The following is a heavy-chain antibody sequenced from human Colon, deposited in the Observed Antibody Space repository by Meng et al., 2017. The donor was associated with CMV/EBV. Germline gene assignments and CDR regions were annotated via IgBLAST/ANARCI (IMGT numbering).Heavy chain of an antibody. CDR3: ARGADLDF. D-gene: IGHD4/OR15-4a*01. CDR2: ISSSSAFI. CDR1: GFTFSSYS. V-gene: IGHV3-21*01. J-gene: IGHJ4*02. Sequence: GGSLRLSCATSGFTFSSYSMSWVRQAPGKGLEWVSSISSSSAFIYYADSVKGRFTISRDNAKNSLFLQMNSLRADDTAVYFCARGADLDFWGQGTLVTVSS.